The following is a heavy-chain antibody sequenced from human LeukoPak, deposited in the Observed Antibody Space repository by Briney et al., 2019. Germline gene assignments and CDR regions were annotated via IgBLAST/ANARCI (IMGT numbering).Heavy chain of an antibody. CDR1: GGSFSGYY. V-gene: IGHV4-34*01. J-gene: IGHJ5*02. Sequence: SETLSLTCAVYGGSFSGYYWSWIRQPPGKGLEWIGEINHSGSTNYNPSLMSRVTISVDTSKNQFYLKLRSVTAADKAVYYCARDTPPTVTTPRGWFDPWGQGTLVTVSS. D-gene: IGHD4-17*01. CDR2: INHSGST. CDR3: ARDTPPTVTTPRGWFDP.